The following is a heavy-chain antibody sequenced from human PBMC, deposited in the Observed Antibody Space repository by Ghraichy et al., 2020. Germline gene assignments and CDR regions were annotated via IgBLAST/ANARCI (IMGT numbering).Heavy chain of an antibody. CDR2: IDNDGSGT. Sequence: GGSLRLSCAASGFTFSSYWMYWIRQAPGKGLVCVSRIDNDGSGTLYADFVKGRFTISRDNAKNTLFLQMNSLRAEDTGVYYCASSPIPSTIGYSHGAPIDYWGQGTLVTVSS. D-gene: IGHD5-18*01. CDR3: ASSPIPSTIGYSHGAPIDY. V-gene: IGHV3-74*01. J-gene: IGHJ4*02. CDR1: GFTFSSYW.